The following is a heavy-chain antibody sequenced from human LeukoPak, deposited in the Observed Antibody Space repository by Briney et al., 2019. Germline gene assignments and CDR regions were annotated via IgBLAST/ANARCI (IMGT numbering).Heavy chain of an antibody. J-gene: IGHJ6*03. CDR3: ARDRSNYADYYMDV. CDR1: GFTFSSSW. D-gene: IGHD4-11*01. CDR2: IKPDGSEK. V-gene: IGHV3-7*01. Sequence: PGGSLRLSCVASGFTFSSSWMSWVRQAPGKGLEWVANIKPDGSEKYYVDSVKGRFTISKDNAKNTLYLQMNSLRDEDTAVYYCARDRSNYADYYMDVWGKGTTVTVSS.